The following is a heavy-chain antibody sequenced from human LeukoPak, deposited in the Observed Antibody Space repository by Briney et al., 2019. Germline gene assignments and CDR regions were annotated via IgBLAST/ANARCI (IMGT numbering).Heavy chain of an antibody. D-gene: IGHD2-15*01. V-gene: IGHV4-39*07. Sequence: SETLSLACTVSGGSISSSSYYWGWIRQPPGKGLEWIGEINHSGSTNYNPSLKSRVTISVDTSKNQFSLKLSSVTAADTAVYYCARGNVVVVAATQQKSHLFDYWGQGTLVTVSS. CDR2: INHSGST. CDR1: GGSISSSSYY. CDR3: ARGNVVVVAATQQKSHLFDY. J-gene: IGHJ4*02.